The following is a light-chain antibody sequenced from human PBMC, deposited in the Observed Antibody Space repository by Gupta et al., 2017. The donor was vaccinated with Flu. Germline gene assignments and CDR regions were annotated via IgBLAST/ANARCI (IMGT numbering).Light chain of an antibody. Sequence: VVMTQSTLSLPVTLGQPASISCRSRQSFVYIDGTTYLNWFQQRPGQSPRRLTYKVSNRDSGVPDRFSGRGSGIELTLKIGRVEAEDVGGYYCMQGTPWPPTFGQGTKVDIK. CDR2: KVS. CDR1: QSFVYIDGTTY. CDR3: MQGTPWPPT. V-gene: IGKV2-30*01. J-gene: IGKJ1*01.